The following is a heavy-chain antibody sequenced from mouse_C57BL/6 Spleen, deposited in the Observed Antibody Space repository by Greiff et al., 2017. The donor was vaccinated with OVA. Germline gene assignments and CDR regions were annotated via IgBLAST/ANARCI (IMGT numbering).Heavy chain of an antibody. CDR1: GYTFTSYG. V-gene: IGHV1-81*01. CDR3: ARGSYYSNYNYAMDY. Sequence: QVQLQQSGAELARPGASVKLSCKASGYTFTSYGISWVKQRTGQGLEWIGEIYPRSGNTYYNEKFKGKATLTAAKSSSTAYMELRSLTSEDSAVYFCARGSYYSNYNYAMDYWGQGTSVTVSS. J-gene: IGHJ4*01. CDR2: IYPRSGNT. D-gene: IGHD2-5*01.